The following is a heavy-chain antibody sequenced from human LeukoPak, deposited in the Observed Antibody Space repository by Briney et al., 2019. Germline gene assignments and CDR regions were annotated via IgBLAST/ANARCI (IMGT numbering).Heavy chain of an antibody. CDR3: ARGRKYCSSTSCYHYYYMDV. Sequence: SETLSLTCTVSGGSISSSSYYWGWIRQPPGKGLEWIGSIYYSGSTYYNPSLKGRVTISVDTSKNQFSLKLSSVTAADTAVYYCARGRKYCSSTSCYHYYYMDVWGKGTTVTVSS. CDR2: IYYSGST. V-gene: IGHV4-39*07. D-gene: IGHD2-2*01. J-gene: IGHJ6*03. CDR1: GGSISSSSYY.